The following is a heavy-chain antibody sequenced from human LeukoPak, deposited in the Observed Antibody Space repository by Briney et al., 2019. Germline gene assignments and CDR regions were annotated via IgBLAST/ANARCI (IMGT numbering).Heavy chain of an antibody. CDR2: INHSEST. CDR1: GVSFSGYY. D-gene: IGHD6-13*01. Sequence: SETLSLTCAVYGVSFSGYYWSWIRQPPGKGLERIGEINHSESTNYDPSLKSRVTISVDTSKKQFSLKLRSVTAADTAVYYCATGISAAGALWFDPWGQGTLVTVS. CDR3: ATGISAAGALWFDP. J-gene: IGHJ5*02. V-gene: IGHV4-34*01.